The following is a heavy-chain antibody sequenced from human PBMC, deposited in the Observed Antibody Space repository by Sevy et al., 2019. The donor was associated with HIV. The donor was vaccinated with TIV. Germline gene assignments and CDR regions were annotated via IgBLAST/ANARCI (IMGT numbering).Heavy chain of an antibody. CDR3: ARDHQGIAVAGFNDY. D-gene: IGHD6-19*01. J-gene: IGHJ4*02. Sequence: GGSLRLSCAASGFTFSSYSMNWVRQAPGKGLEWVSSISSSSSYIYYADSVKGRFTISRDNSKNTLYLQMNSLRAEDTAVYYCARDHQGIAVAGFNDYWGQGTLVTVSS. CDR1: GFTFSSYS. V-gene: IGHV3-21*01. CDR2: ISSSSSYI.